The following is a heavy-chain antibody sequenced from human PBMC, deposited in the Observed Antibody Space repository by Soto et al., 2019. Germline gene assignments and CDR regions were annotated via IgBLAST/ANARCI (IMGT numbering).Heavy chain of an antibody. D-gene: IGHD3-9*01. Sequence: GGSLRLSCAASGFTFSNYEMHWVRQAPGKGLEYVSGISNNGAHTDYAKSVKGRFTISRDNSENTLYLQMGSLRAEDTAVYYCARDSLYYDILTGPAFDYWGQGTLVTVSS. CDR1: GFTFSNYE. CDR2: ISNNGAHT. V-gene: IGHV3-64*01. J-gene: IGHJ4*02. CDR3: ARDSLYYDILTGPAFDY.